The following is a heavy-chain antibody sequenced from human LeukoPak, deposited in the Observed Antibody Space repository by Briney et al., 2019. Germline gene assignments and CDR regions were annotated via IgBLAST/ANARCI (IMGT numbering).Heavy chain of an antibody. Sequence: ASLKVSCEASGGTFSTNPITWVRQAPGQGPEWMGRIVPIFGTTDYAHNFEGRVTITADKSTTTAYLELSSLRSDDTAVYYCATRSASAFLDYMDVWGEGTTVTVTS. CDR1: GGTFSTNP. CDR3: ATRSASAFLDYMDV. J-gene: IGHJ6*03. CDR2: IVPIFGTT. V-gene: IGHV1-69*06.